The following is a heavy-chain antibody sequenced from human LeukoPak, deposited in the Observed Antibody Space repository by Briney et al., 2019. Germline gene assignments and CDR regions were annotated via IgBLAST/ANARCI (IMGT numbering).Heavy chain of an antibody. CDR2: LSGSGDYT. J-gene: IGHJ4*02. CDR1: GFTFNNHA. CDR3: XXXRVRDGYQGRFDL. Sequence: GGSLRLSCEASGFTFNNHAMSWVRQAPGKGLEWVSGLSGSGDYTYYADSVKGRFSVSRDNSKNTLYLQMNSLRAEDMAMYYXXXXRVRDGYQGRFDLWGQGTLVTVSS. D-gene: IGHD5-24*01. V-gene: IGHV3-23*01.